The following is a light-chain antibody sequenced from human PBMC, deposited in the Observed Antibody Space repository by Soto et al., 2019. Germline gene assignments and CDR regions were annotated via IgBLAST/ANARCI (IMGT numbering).Light chain of an antibody. CDR3: QAYDYTLTASV. J-gene: IGLJ3*02. V-gene: IGLV1-40*01. CDR1: TSNLGAGYD. Sequence: QSVLTQPPSVSGAPGQRVTLSCTGNTSNLGAGYDVHWYQQLPGAAPKLVIFGNRNRPSGVPERFSGSKTGTSASLAITGLQAEDEADYYCQAYDYTLTASVFGGGTQLTVL. CDR2: GNR.